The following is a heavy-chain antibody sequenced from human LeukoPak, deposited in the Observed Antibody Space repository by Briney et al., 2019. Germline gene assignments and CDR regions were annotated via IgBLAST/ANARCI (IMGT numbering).Heavy chain of an antibody. V-gene: IGHV4-59*12. CDR3: ASNYYDFWSGYGPFDP. CDR2: IYYSGST. D-gene: IGHD3-3*01. CDR1: GGSISSYY. Sequence: SETLSLTCTVSGGSISSYYWSWIRQPPGKGLEWIGYIYYSGSTNYNPSLKSRVTISVDTSKNQFSLKLSSVTAADTAVYYCASNYYDFWSGYGPFDPWGQGTLVTVSS. J-gene: IGHJ5*02.